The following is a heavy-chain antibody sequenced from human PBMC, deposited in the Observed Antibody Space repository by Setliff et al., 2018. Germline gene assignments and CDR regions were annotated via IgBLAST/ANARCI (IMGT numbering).Heavy chain of an antibody. CDR2: TWYDGINK. CDR1: GFNFGESA. J-gene: IGHJ3*02. D-gene: IGHD7-27*01. CDR3: VGDPPQSGYAFAI. V-gene: IGHV3-33*07. Sequence: SCTGSGFNFGESAMSWFRQAPGKGLEWVAFTWYDGINKYYADSVKGRFTISRDNSKNTLYLQMNSLRVDDTAVYYCVGDPPQSGYAFAIWGQGTMVTVSS.